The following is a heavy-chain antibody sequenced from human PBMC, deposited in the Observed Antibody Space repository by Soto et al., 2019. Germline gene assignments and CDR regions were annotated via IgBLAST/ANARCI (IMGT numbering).Heavy chain of an antibody. V-gene: IGHV5-51*01. Sequence: GESLKISCQASGYSFSTHWIDWVRQMPGKGLQWMGVIYPDDSDTKYSPSFQGHVTLSVDKSTSTAYLQLNTLKASDSAMYYCARRIYGANDFWGQGTLVTVSS. CDR2: IYPDDSDT. D-gene: IGHD4-17*01. CDR3: ARRIYGANDF. J-gene: IGHJ4*02. CDR1: GYSFSTHW.